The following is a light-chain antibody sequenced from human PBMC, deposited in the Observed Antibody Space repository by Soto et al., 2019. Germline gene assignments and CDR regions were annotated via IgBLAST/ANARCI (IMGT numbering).Light chain of an antibody. J-gene: IGKJ5*01. Sequence: DIVMTQSPDSLAVSLGERATINCKSSQSVLYSADNRNYLAWYQQKPGQPPKVLIYWASTRESGVPDRFSGSGSGTDFTLTITSLQAEDVAVYYCQLYFSLITFGQGTRLDIK. V-gene: IGKV4-1*01. CDR3: QLYFSLIT. CDR1: QSVLYSADNRNY. CDR2: WAS.